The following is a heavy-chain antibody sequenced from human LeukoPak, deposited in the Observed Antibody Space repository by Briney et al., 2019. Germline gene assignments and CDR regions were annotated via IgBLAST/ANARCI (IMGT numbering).Heavy chain of an antibody. V-gene: IGHV4-39*07. CDR3: ARVGRDSSSWSRYYYYYYMDV. D-gene: IGHD6-13*01. Sequence: SETLSLTCTVSGGSISSSSYYWGWIRQPPGKGLEWIGSTYYSGSPYYNPSLKSRVTISVDTSKNQFSLKLSSVTAADTAVYYCARVGRDSSSWSRYYYYYYMDVWGKGTTVTVSS. J-gene: IGHJ6*03. CDR1: GGSISSSSYY. CDR2: TYYSGSP.